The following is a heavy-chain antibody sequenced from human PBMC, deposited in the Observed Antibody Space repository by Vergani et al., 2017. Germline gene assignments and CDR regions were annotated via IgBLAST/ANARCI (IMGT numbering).Heavy chain of an antibody. CDR2: IQHDGSDK. D-gene: IGHD1-26*01. J-gene: IGHJ4*02. CDR3: ARGLLGATTRPYYFDY. V-gene: IGHV3-33*05. CDR1: GFSFSSYD. Sequence: QVQLVESGGGVVQPGESLRLSCAASGFSFSSYDMHWVRQAPGKGLEWVAVIQHDGSDKYNADSVKGRFTVSRDNSKNTLYLQMNSLRAEDTAVYYCARGLLGATTRPYYFDYWGQGTLVTVSS.